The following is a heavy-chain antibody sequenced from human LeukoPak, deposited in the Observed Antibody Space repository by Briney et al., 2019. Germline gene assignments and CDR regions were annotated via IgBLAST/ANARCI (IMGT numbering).Heavy chain of an antibody. CDR2: ISGSGGST. D-gene: IGHD2/OR15-2a*01. CDR1: GFTFSSYA. V-gene: IGHV3-23*01. CDR3: AKEEIFRHEGQFDY. J-gene: IGHJ4*02. Sequence: TGGSLRLSCAAPGFTFSSYAMSWVRQAPGKGLEWVSAISGSGGSTYYADSVKGRFTISRDNSKNTLYLQMNSLRAEDTAVYYCAKEEIFRHEGQFDYWGQGTLVTVSS.